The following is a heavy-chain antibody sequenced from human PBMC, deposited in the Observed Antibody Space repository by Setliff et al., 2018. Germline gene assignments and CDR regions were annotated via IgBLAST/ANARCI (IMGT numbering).Heavy chain of an antibody. V-gene: IGHV4-38-2*02. J-gene: IGHJ6*02. Sequence: SETLSLTCAVSGYSISSGYYWGWIRQPPGKSLEWIGYIYHNGNTNFNPSLKSRVNMSVDTSKNQIALNLKSVTAADTAVYYCARDRTAYSYGLDVWGQGTTVTVSS. CDR2: IYHNGNT. CDR1: GYSISSGYY. CDR3: ARDRTAYSYGLDV. D-gene: IGHD5-18*01.